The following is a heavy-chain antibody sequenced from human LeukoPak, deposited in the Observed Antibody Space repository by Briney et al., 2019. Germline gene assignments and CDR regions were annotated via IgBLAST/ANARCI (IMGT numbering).Heavy chain of an antibody. CDR3: ARGATAVVQDCGDYLFIF. D-gene: IGHD4-17*01. V-gene: IGHV4-39*07. CDR1: GGSISSSSYY. Sequence: PSETLSLTCTVSGGSISSSSYYWGWIRQPPGKGLEWIGSIYYSGSTYYNPSLKSRVTISVDTSKNQFSLKLSSVTAADTAVYYCARGATAVVQDCGDYLFIFWGQGTLVTVSS. J-gene: IGHJ4*02. CDR2: IYYSGST.